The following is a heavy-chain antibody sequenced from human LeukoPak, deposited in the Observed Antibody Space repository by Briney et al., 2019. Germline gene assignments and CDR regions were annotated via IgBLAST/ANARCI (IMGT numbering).Heavy chain of an antibody. CDR1: GFIFSSYA. D-gene: IGHD6-13*01. J-gene: IGHJ4*02. Sequence: PGGSLRLSCAASGFIFSSYAMHWVRQAPGKGLEWVAAMSYDGSNKYHADSVKGRFTISRDNSKNMVYLQMNSLRAEDTAVYYCAREIQGSSLMDYWGQGTLVTVSS. CDR3: AREIQGSSLMDY. V-gene: IGHV3-30-3*01. CDR2: MSYDGSNK.